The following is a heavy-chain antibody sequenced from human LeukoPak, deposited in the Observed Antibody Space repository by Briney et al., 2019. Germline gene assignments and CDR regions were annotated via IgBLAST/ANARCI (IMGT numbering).Heavy chain of an antibody. CDR1: GFTFSSYG. CDR2: IKQDGSDK. J-gene: IGHJ4*02. Sequence: GGSLRLSCAASGFTFSSYGMHWVRRAPGKGLEWVANIKQDGSDKYYVDSVKGRFTISRDNAKNSLYLQMNSLRAEDTAVYYCAIIPRAAAGPSARSPFHYWGQGTLVTVSS. D-gene: IGHD6-13*01. CDR3: AIIPRAAAGPSARSPFHY. V-gene: IGHV3-7*01.